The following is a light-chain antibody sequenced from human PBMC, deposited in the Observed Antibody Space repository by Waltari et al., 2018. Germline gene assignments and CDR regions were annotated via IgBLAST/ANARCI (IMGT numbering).Light chain of an antibody. CDR2: GAS. Sequence: EIVMTQSPATLSVSPGERATLSRRASQSISTNLAWYQQKPGQAPRLLIYGASTRATGFPARFSGSGFGTEFTLTISSLRSEDFAVYYCQHYHNWPPITFGQGTRLEIK. CDR1: QSISTN. V-gene: IGKV3-15*01. J-gene: IGKJ5*01. CDR3: QHYHNWPPIT.